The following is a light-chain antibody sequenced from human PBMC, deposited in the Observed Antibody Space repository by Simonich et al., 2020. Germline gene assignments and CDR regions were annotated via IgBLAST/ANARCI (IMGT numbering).Light chain of an antibody. Sequence: QSALTQPRSVSGSPGQSVTISCTGTSSDVGGYNYVSWYQQHPGKAPKLMIYDVMKRPSGVSNRFSGSKSGNTASLTISGLQAEDEADYYCSSYTSSSTWVFGGGTKLTVL. CDR3: SSYTSSSTWV. CDR1: SSDVGGYNY. V-gene: IGLV2-11*01. CDR2: DVM. J-gene: IGLJ3*02.